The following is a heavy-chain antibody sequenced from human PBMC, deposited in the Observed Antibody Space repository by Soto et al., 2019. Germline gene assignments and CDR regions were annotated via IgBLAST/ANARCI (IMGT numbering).Heavy chain of an antibody. D-gene: IGHD6-13*01. J-gene: IGHJ6*02. Sequence: HPGGSLRLSCAASGFTFSSYAMSWVRQAPGKGLEWVSAISGSGGSTYYADSVKGRFTISRDNSKNTLYLQMNSLRAEDTAVYYCAKEYSSSWYRGWYYYYVMDVWGQGSTVTVSS. CDR3: AKEYSSSWYRGWYYYYVMDV. CDR1: GFTFSSYA. CDR2: ISGSGGST. V-gene: IGHV3-23*01.